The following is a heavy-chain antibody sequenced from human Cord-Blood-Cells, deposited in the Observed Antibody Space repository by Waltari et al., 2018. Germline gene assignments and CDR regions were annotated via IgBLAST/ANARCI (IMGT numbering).Heavy chain of an antibody. CDR2: INHSGST. D-gene: IGHD6-6*01. CDR1: GGSFSGYY. CDR3: ARDRGGIAARRGFDP. V-gene: IGHV4-34*01. J-gene: IGHJ5*02. Sequence: QVQLQQWGAGLLKPSETLSLTCAVYGGSFSGYYWSWIPHTPGKGLEWIGEINHSGSTNYNPSLKSRVTISVDTSKNQFSLKLSSVTAADTAVYYCARDRGGIAARRGFDPWGQGTLVTVSS.